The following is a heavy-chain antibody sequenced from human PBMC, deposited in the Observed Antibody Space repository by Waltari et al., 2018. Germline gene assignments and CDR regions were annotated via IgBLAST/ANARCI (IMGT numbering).Heavy chain of an antibody. D-gene: IGHD2-21*01. V-gene: IGHV4-38-2*01. CDR2: IYHSGST. CDR1: GYSISRGYY. CDR3: ARHEVGHIVVGPPGY. J-gene: IGHJ4*02. Sequence: QVQLQESGPGLVKPSETLSLTCAVSGYSISRGYYWGWIRPPPGKGLEWIGSIYHSGSTYYNPSLKSRVTISVDTSKNQFSLKLSSVTAADTAVYYCARHEVGHIVVGPPGYWGQGTLVTVSS.